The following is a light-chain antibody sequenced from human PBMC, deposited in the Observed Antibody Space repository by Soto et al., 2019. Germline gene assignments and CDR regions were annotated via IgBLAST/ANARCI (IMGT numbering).Light chain of an antibody. CDR2: EVN. CDR1: DNDVGAYNH. CDR3: SSYTVSFPVL. J-gene: IGLJ3*02. Sequence: QSALTQPASVSGSPGQSITISCSGTDNDVGAYNHVSWYQQHPGKAPKLMIYEVNNRPSGVSDRFSGSKSGNTASLTISGLQAEDEAEYWCSSYTVSFPVLFGRGTKLPVL. V-gene: IGLV2-14*01.